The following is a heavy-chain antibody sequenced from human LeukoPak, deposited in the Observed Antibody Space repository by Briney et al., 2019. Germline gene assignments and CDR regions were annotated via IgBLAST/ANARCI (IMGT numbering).Heavy chain of an antibody. V-gene: IGHV1-2*02. Sequence: ASVTVSYKASGYTFTGYYMHWVRQAPGQGVEWMGWINPNSGGTNYAQKFQGRVTMTRDTSISTAYMELTRLTSDDTAVYYCARKDPIVVVSAAISRSPGFDPWGQGTLVTVSS. CDR2: INPNSGGT. CDR3: ARKDPIVVVSAAISRSPGFDP. CDR1: GYTFTGYY. J-gene: IGHJ5*02. D-gene: IGHD2-2*02.